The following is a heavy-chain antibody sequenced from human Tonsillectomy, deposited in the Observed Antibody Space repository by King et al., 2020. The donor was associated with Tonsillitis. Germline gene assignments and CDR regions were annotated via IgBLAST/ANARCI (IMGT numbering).Heavy chain of an antibody. CDR3: ARGRSSYY. CDR2: IYYSGST. J-gene: IGHJ4*02. Sequence: VQLQESGPGLVKPSETLSLTCTVSGGSISSYYWSWIRQPPGKGLEWIGYIYYSGSTNYNPSLKSRVTISVDTSKNQFSLKLSSVTAADTAVYYCARGRSSYYWGQGTLDTVSS. V-gene: IGHV4-59*01. CDR1: GGSISSYY. D-gene: IGHD6-6*01.